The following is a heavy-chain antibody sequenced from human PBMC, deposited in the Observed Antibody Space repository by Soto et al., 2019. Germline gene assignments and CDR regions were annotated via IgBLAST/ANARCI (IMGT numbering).Heavy chain of an antibody. Sequence: QVQLVESGGGVVQPGRSLRLSCAASGFTFSSYAMHWVRQAPGKGLEWVAVISYDGSNKYYADSVKGRFTISRDKSKNTPYLPMNSLRAEDTAVYYCARNLKVAVAGAWGQGTLVTVSS. V-gene: IGHV3-30-3*01. CDR2: ISYDGSNK. J-gene: IGHJ5*02. CDR3: ARNLKVAVAGA. CDR1: GFTFSSYA. D-gene: IGHD6-19*01.